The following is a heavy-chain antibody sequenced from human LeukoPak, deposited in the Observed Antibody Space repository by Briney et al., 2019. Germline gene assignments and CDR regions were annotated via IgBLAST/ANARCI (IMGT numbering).Heavy chain of an antibody. CDR3: ARELTHFWSGLYMDV. CDR1: GGSFSGYY. J-gene: IGHJ6*03. D-gene: IGHD3-3*02. Sequence: SETLSLTCAVFGGSFSGYYWSWIRQPPGMGLEWIGKINHSGSTNYNPSLKSRVTISVDTSKNQFSLKLRSVTAADTAVYYCARELTHFWSGLYMDVWGKGTTVTVSS. CDR2: INHSGST. V-gene: IGHV4-34*01.